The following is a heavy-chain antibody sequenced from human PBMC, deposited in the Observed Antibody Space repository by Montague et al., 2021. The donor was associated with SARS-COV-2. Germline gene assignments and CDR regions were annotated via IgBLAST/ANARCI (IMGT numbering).Heavy chain of an antibody. CDR1: GFSLSTSAMC. J-gene: IGHJ4*02. V-gene: IGHV2-70*01. D-gene: IGHD2-15*01. CDR3: ARTDCSDGICRFDY. Sequence: PALVKPTQTLTLTCTSSGFSLSTSAMCVGWIRQPPGKALEWLALIDWDDDKYYSTSLKTRLTISKDTSKNQVVLTMTSMDPVDTAIYYCARTDCSDGICRFDYWGQGTLVTVSS. CDR2: IDWDDDK.